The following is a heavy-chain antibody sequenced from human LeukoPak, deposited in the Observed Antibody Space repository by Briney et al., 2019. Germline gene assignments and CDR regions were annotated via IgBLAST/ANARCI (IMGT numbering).Heavy chain of an antibody. CDR1: GDSISDYY. CDR3: TRERPNTATDAFHI. CDR2: IYASGSS. D-gene: IGHD5-18*01. J-gene: IGHJ3*02. V-gene: IGHV4-4*07. Sequence: SETLFLTCTVSGDSISDYYWSWIRQPAGKALEWIGRIYASGSSNYNPSLKSRVTMSVDTSKNQVSLKLASVTAADTAVYYCTRERPNTATDAFHIWGPGTMVTVSS.